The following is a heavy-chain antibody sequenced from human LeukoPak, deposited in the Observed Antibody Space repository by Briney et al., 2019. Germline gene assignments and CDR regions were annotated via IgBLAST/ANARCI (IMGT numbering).Heavy chain of an antibody. CDR2: IYTSGST. J-gene: IGHJ6*03. Sequence: PSETLSLTCTVSGGSISSGSYYWSWIRQPAGKGLEWIGRIYTSGSTNYNPSLKSRVTISVDTSKNQFSLKLSSVTAADTAVYYCARGYNWNYLMDVWGKGTTVTVSS. CDR3: ARGYNWNYLMDV. V-gene: IGHV4-61*02. CDR1: GGSISSGSYY. D-gene: IGHD1-20*01.